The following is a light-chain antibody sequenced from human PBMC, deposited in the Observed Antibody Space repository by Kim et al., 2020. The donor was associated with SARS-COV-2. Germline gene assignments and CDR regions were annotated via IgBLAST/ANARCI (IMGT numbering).Light chain of an antibody. J-gene: IGLJ3*02. V-gene: IGLV1-51*01. Sequence: QSVLTQPPSVSAAPGQKVTISCSGSRSNIGSNPVSWYQQFPGTAPKLITYDNNKRPSGIPDRFSSSKSGTSATLGITGLRTGDEADFYCATWDSSLSVGVFGGGTK. CDR2: DNN. CDR1: RSNIGSNP. CDR3: ATWDSSLSVGV.